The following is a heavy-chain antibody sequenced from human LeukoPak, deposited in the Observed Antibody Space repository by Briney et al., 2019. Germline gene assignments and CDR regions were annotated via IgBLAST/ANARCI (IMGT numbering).Heavy chain of an antibody. Sequence: SQTLSLTCTVSGGSISSGSYYWSWIRQPPGKGLEWIGEINHSGSTNYNPSLKSRVTISVDTSKNQFSLKLSSVTAADTAVYYCARHLSYDYVWGSYRSRWFDPWGQGTLVTVSS. J-gene: IGHJ5*02. CDR1: GGSISSGSYY. CDR2: INHSGST. V-gene: IGHV4-39*01. D-gene: IGHD3-16*02. CDR3: ARHLSYDYVWGSYRSRWFDP.